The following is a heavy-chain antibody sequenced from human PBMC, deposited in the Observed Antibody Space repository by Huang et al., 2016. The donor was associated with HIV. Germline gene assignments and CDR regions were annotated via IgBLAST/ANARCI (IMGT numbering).Heavy chain of an antibody. J-gene: IGHJ4*02. CDR2: INHSGNT. CDR1: GGSFSGYY. Sequence: QVQLEQWGAGLLKASETLSLTCAVYGGSFSGYYWNWLRQAPEKGLEWVGEINHSGNTNYNPSLKGRVNMSVDTSKSQFSLYLTSLSAADTGTYFCARRYNSRRDYWGRGTLVTVHS. CDR3: ARRYNSRRDY. V-gene: IGHV4-34*02. D-gene: IGHD3-22*01.